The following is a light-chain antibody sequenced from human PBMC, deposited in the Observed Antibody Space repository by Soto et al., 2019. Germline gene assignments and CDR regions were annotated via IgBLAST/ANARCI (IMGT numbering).Light chain of an antibody. CDR3: QQLSSYPST. J-gene: IGKJ4*01. V-gene: IGKV1-6*01. Sequence: AIQLTQTQSSLYASVGDRVTITCRASQAIRTALGWYQQKPGKVPKLLIYAASILQSGVPSRFSGSGSGTDFTLTISSLQPEDFATYYCQQLSSYPSTFGGGTKVDNK. CDR2: AAS. CDR1: QAIRTA.